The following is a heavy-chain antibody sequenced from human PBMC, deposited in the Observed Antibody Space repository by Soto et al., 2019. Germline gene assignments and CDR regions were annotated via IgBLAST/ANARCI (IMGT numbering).Heavy chain of an antibody. CDR3: AKDLEGYYDSSGPNHDAFDI. CDR2: ISGSGGST. CDR1: GFTFSSYA. D-gene: IGHD3-22*01. Sequence: HPGGSLRLSCAASGFTFSSYAMSWVRQAPGKGLEWVSAISGSGGSTYYADSVKGRFTISRDNSKNTLYLQMNSLRAEDTAVYYCAKDLEGYYDSSGPNHDAFDIWGQGTMVTVSS. J-gene: IGHJ3*02. V-gene: IGHV3-23*01.